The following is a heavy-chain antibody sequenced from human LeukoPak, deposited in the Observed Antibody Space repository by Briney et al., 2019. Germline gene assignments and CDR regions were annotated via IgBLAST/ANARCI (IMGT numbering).Heavy chain of an antibody. CDR1: GGSISSGDYY. V-gene: IGHV4-30-4*08. D-gene: IGHD3-3*01. Sequence: PSQTLSLTCTVSGGSISSGDYYWSWIRQPPGKGLEWIGEINHSGSTNYNPSLKSRVTISVDTSKNQFSLKLSSVTAAATAVYYCARARGGGVVISRTPDVWGKGTTVTVSS. CDR3: ARARGGGVVISRTPDV. J-gene: IGHJ6*04. CDR2: INHSGST.